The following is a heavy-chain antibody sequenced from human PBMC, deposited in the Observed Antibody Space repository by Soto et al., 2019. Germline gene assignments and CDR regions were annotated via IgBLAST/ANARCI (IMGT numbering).Heavy chain of an antibody. V-gene: IGHV1-58*01. CDR2: IVVGSGNT. CDR3: AVNVTGTTYPDAFDI. CDR1: GFTFTSSA. J-gene: IGHJ3*02. D-gene: IGHD1-20*01. Sequence: SVKVSCKASGFTFTSSAVQWVRQARGQRLEWIGWIVVGSGNTNYAQKFRERVTITRDMSTSTAYMELSSLRSEDTAVYYCAVNVTGTTYPDAFDIWGQGTMVTVSS.